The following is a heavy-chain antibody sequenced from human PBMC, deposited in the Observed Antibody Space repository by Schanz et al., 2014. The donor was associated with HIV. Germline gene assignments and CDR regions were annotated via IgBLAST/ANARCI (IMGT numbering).Heavy chain of an antibody. CDR1: GYTFTNYG. D-gene: IGHD3-9*01. CDR2: ISPYNGDR. J-gene: IGHJ4*03. Sequence: QVQLVQSGAEVKKPGASVKVSCKASGYTFTNYGISWVRQAPGQGLDWVGWISPYNGDRKYDQKFQGRVTLTTDTSTNTAYMELRSLRSDDTAVYYCAKGQDWPGPQLDHWGHGSLVTVSS. CDR3: AKGQDWPGPQLDH. V-gene: IGHV1-18*01.